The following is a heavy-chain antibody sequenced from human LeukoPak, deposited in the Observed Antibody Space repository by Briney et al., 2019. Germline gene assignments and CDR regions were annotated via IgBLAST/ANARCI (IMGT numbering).Heavy chain of an antibody. Sequence: SETLSHTCTVSGGSISSYYWSWIRQPPGKGLEWIGYIYYSGSTNYNPSLKSRVTISVDTSKNQFSLKLSSVTAADTAVYYCARGILNYAFDIWGQGTMVTVSS. CDR1: GGSISSYY. V-gene: IGHV4-59*01. D-gene: IGHD1-14*01. CDR2: IYYSGST. CDR3: ARGILNYAFDI. J-gene: IGHJ3*02.